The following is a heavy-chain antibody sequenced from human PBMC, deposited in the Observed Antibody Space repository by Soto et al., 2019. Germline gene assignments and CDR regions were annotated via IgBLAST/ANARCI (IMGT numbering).Heavy chain of an antibody. CDR1: GDSMSSSDYY. CDR2: IYYSGST. D-gene: IGHD6-19*01. Sequence: SETLSLTCAVSGDSMSSSDYYWGWIRQPPGKGLEWIGSIYYSGSTYYNPSLQSRVTISVDTSKNQIYLKLKSMTAAVTAIYYCARRTVNIRTFYSGLKTHCFDYWGQGAPVTVSS. J-gene: IGHJ4*02. CDR3: ARRTVNIRTFYSGLKTHCFDY. V-gene: IGHV4-39*01.